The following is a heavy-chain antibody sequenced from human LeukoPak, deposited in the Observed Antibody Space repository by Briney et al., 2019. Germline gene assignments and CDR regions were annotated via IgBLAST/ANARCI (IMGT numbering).Heavy chain of an antibody. CDR1: GFTFSSYW. J-gene: IGHJ4*02. V-gene: IGHV3-7*01. Sequence: PGGSLRLSCAASGFTFSSYWMSWVRQAPGKGLEWVANIKQDGSEKYYVDSVKGRFTISRDNAKNSLYLQMNSLRAEDTAVYYCARAPLRTDYDILTGYYLPHRNYFDYWGQGTLVTISS. D-gene: IGHD3-9*01. CDR2: IKQDGSEK. CDR3: ARAPLRTDYDILTGYYLPHRNYFDY.